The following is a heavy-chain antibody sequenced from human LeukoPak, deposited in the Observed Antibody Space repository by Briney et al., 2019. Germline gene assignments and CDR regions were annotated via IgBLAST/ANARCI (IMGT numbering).Heavy chain of an antibody. CDR3: ARGDFDWPDYYYYYMDV. CDR1: GYTFTGYY. D-gene: IGHD3-9*01. J-gene: IGHJ6*03. CDR2: INPNSGGT. V-gene: IGHV1-2*02. Sequence: GASVKVSCKASGYTFTGYYMHWVRQAPGQGLEWMGWINPNSGGTNYAQKFQGRVTMTRDTPISTAYKELSRLRSDDTAVYYCARGDFDWPDYYYYYMDVWGKGTTVTVSS.